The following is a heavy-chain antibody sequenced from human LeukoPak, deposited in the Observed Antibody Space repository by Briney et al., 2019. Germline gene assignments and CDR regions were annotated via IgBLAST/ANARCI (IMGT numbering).Heavy chain of an antibody. Sequence: ASVTVSFTASGYTFTSYYMHWVRQAPGQGLEWMGIINPSGGSTSYAQKFQGRVTMTRDTSTSTVYMELSSLRSEDTAVYYCARALHGGNSGFDYWGQGTLVTVSS. V-gene: IGHV1-46*01. CDR3: ARALHGGNSGFDY. J-gene: IGHJ4*02. D-gene: IGHD4-23*01. CDR1: GYTFTSYY. CDR2: INPSGGST.